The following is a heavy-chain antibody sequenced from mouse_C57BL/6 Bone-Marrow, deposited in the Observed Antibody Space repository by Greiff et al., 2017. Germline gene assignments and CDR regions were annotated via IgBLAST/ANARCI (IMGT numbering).Heavy chain of an antibody. CDR2: INPNYGTT. J-gene: IGHJ4*01. V-gene: IGHV1-39*01. CDR1: GYSFTDYN. D-gene: IGHD1-1*01. Sequence: EVKLMESGPELVKPGASVKISCKASGYSFTDYNMNWVKQSNGKSLEWIGVINPNYGTTSYNQKFKGKATLTVDQSSSTAYMQLNSLTSEDSAVYYCARGDYGSSYGPFYAMDYWGQGTSVTVSS. CDR3: ARGDYGSSYGPFYAMDY.